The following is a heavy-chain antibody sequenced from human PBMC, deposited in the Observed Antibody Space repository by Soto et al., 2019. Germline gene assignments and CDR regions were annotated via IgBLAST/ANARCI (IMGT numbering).Heavy chain of an antibody. D-gene: IGHD3-22*01. CDR1: GFTFSSYA. J-gene: IGHJ4*02. Sequence: PGGSLRLSCAASGFTFSSYAMSWVRQAPGKGLEWVSAISGSGGSTYCADSVKGRFTISRDDSKNTLYLQMNSLRAEDTAVYYCAKESLNYYDSSGYHGPFDYWGQGTLVTVSS. V-gene: IGHV3-23*01. CDR2: ISGSGGST. CDR3: AKESLNYYDSSGYHGPFDY.